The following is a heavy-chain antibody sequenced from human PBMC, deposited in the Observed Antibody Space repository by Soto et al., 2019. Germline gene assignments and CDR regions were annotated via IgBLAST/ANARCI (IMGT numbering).Heavy chain of an antibody. CDR2: ISWNGDDI. Sequence: EVQLVESGGGLVQPGRSLRLSCAASGFNFDDYVMHWVRQAPGKGLEWVASISWNGDDIGYADSVKGRFTISRDNAKNSLFLQMNSLRTENSGLYYCAKDVTPTWIPHLDSWGQGTLVTVSS. CDR3: AKDVTPTWIPHLDS. J-gene: IGHJ4*02. V-gene: IGHV3-9*01. CDR1: GFNFDDYV. D-gene: IGHD5-18*01.